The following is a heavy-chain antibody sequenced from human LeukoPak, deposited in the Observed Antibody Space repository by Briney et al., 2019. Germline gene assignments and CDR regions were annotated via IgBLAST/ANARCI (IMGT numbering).Heavy chain of an antibody. Sequence: GGSLRLSCATSRFIFSSYWMTWVRRTPGKGLEWVASINQDGSDKYYVDSVKGRFTISRDNAKNSLYLQMNSLRAEDTAIYYCTRVGYIDEGIDYWGQGTLVTVSS. V-gene: IGHV3-7*04. CDR3: TRVGYIDEGIDY. CDR1: RFIFSSYW. D-gene: IGHD5-24*01. CDR2: INQDGSDK. J-gene: IGHJ4*02.